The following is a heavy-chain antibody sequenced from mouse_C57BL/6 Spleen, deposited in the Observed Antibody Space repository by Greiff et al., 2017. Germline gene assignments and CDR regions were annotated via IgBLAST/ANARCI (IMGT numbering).Heavy chain of an antibody. CDR3: ARGGGFAY. CDR1: GYSFTGYY. Sequence: EVMLVESGPELVKPGASVKISCKASGYSFTGYYMNWVKQSPEKSLEWIGEINPSTGGTTYNQKFKAKATLTVDKSSSTAYMQLKSLTSEDSAVYYCARGGGFAYWGQGTLVTVSA. CDR2: INPSTGGT. V-gene: IGHV1-42*01. J-gene: IGHJ3*01.